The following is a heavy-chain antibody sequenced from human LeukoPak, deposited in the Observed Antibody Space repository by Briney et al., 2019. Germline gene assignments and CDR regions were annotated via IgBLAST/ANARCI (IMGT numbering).Heavy chain of an antibody. CDR3: ARCSHYYDSSGYYQF. D-gene: IGHD3-22*01. V-gene: IGHV1-69*13. CDR2: IIPIFGTA. Sequence: SVKVSCKASGGTFSSYAISWVRQAPGQGLEWMGGIIPIFGTANYAQKFQGRVTITADESTSTAYMELSSLRSEDTAAYYCARCSHYYDSSGYYQFWGQGTLVTVSS. CDR1: GGTFSSYA. J-gene: IGHJ4*02.